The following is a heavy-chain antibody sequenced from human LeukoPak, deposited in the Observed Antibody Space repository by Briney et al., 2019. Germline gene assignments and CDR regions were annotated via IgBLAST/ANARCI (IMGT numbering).Heavy chain of an antibody. CDR2: IYYSGST. D-gene: IGHD6-6*01. CDR1: GGSISSSNW. CDR3: VRIPYASSSGGVY. J-gene: IGHJ4*02. V-gene: IGHV4-4*02. Sequence: SETLSLTCAVSGGSISSSNWWCWVRQPPGKGLEWIGEIYYSGSTNYNPSLKSRVTISLDKSKNQFSLKLSSVTAADTAVYYCVRIPYASSSGGVYWGQGTLVTVSS.